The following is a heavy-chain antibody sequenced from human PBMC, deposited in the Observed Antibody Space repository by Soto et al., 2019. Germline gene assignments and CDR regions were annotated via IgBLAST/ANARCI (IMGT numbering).Heavy chain of an antibody. CDR2: IDPSDSYT. CDR1: GYSFTSYW. J-gene: IGHJ6*02. Sequence: GESLKISCKGSGYSFTSYWISWVRQMPGKGLEWMGRIDPSDSYTNCSPSFQGHVTISADKSISTAYLQWSSLKASDTAMYYCARQAPRTASHRTVLLWFVALRVYYYYSMDVWGQGTTVTVSS. CDR3: ARQAPRTASHRTVLLWFVALRVYYYYSMDV. V-gene: IGHV5-10-1*01. D-gene: IGHD3-10*01.